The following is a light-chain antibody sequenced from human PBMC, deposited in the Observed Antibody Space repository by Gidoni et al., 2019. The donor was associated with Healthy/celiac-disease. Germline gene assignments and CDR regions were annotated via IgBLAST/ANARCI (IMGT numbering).Light chain of an antibody. CDR3: QQRSNSLT. V-gene: IGKV3-11*01. J-gene: IGKJ4*01. CDR1: QSVSSY. Sequence: DIVLPQSPATLSLSPGERATLSCRASQSVSSYLAWYQQKPCQAPRLLIYDASNRATGIPARFSGSGSGTDFTLTISSLEPEDFAVYYCQQRSNSLTFXGXTKVEIK. CDR2: DAS.